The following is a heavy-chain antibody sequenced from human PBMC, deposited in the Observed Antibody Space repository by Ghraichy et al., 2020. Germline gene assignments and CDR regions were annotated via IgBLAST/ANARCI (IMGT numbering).Heavy chain of an antibody. CDR1: GFTFTSFD. CDR3: VRDPIWGQGY. D-gene: IGHD7-27*01. J-gene: IGHJ4*02. Sequence: GGSLRLSCAASGFTFTSFDMHWVRQAPGKGLEWVSSISVNRADIYYADSVRGRFTISRDNAKSSLFLQMNSLRAEDTAVYYCVRDPIWGQGYWGQGTLVTVSS. CDR2: ISVNRADI. V-gene: IGHV3-21*01.